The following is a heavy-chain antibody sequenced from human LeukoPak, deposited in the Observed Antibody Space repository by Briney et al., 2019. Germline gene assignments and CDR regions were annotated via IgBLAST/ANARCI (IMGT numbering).Heavy chain of an antibody. CDR1: GFTFSSYS. Sequence: PGGSLRLSCAASGFTFSSYSMNWVRQAPGKGLEWVSSISSSSSYIYYADSVKGRFTISRDNAKNSLYLQMNSLRAEDTAVYYCARDPAWFGESVGFDIWGQGTMVTVSS. D-gene: IGHD3-10*01. J-gene: IGHJ3*02. CDR2: ISSSSSYI. V-gene: IGHV3-21*01. CDR3: ARDPAWFGESVGFDI.